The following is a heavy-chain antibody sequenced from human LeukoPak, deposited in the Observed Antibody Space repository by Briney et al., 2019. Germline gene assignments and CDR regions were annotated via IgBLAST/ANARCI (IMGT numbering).Heavy chain of an antibody. V-gene: IGHV3-9*01. CDR1: GFTFVNYA. D-gene: IGHD1-14*01. CDR3: TKDVTPGGADV. Sequence: GGSLSLSCAVSGFTFVNYAIHWVRQAPGKGLEWVSGFDYNSGRIDYADSVKGRFTISRDNAKNSLYLQMNSLRVEDTALYYCTKDVTPGGADVWGQGTTVTVPS. CDR2: FDYNSGRI. J-gene: IGHJ6*02.